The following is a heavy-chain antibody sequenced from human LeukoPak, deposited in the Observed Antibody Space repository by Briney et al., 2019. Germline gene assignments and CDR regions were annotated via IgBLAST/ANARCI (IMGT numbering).Heavy chain of an antibody. CDR1: GGSFSDYY. J-gene: IGHJ5*02. D-gene: IGHD1-1*01. Sequence: SGTLSLTCAVYGGSFSDYYWSWIRQPPGKGLEWIGEINHSGSTNYNPSLKSRVTISVDTSKNQFSLKLGSVTAADTAVYYCARTWTGPWGQGTLVTVSS. CDR3: ARTWTGP. V-gene: IGHV4-34*01. CDR2: INHSGST.